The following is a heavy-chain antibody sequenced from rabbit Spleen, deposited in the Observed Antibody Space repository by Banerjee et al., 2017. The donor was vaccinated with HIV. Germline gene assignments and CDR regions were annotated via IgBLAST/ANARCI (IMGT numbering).Heavy chain of an antibody. CDR3: TRGLDTGWYL. Sequence: QEQLVESGGGLVQPEGSLTLTCTASGFSFSSNWICWVRQAPGKGLEWIACIDTNDGDTDYANWPKGRFTISKTSSTTVTLQMTSLTAADTATYFCTRGLDTGWYLWGQGTLVTVS. D-gene: IGHD4-1*01. CDR1: GFSFSSNW. V-gene: IGHV1S45*01. CDR2: IDTNDGDT. J-gene: IGHJ4*01.